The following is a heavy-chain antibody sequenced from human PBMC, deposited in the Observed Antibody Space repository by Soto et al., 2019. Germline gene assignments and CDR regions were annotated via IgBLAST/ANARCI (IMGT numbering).Heavy chain of an antibody. CDR1: GYTFTSYG. Sequence: QVQLVQSGAEVKKPGASVKVSCKASGYTFTSYGISWVRQAPGQGLEWMGWISAYNGNTNYAQKLKGRGTITNETPTSTAYMELGSMRSDDTAGYYCARHPGQRPGYSSCWENDILFDLWCQGTLVTVSS. CDR3: ARHPGQRPGYSSCWENDILFDL. D-gene: IGHD6-19*01. CDR2: ISAYNGNT. V-gene: IGHV1-18*01. J-gene: IGHJ5*02.